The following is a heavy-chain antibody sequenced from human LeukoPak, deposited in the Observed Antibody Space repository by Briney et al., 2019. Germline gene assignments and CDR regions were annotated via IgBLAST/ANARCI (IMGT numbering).Heavy chain of an antibody. D-gene: IGHD3-22*01. CDR2: IDTDGSNT. CDR1: GFTFSNYW. J-gene: IGHJ1*01. Sequence: PGGSLRLSCAVSGFTFSNYWMHWVRQAPGKGLVWVSRIDTDGSNTNYADSVKGRFTISRDNAKNTVSLQMNSLRPEDTGVYYCARAPSEIGGYYPEYFRHWGQGTLVTVSS. V-gene: IGHV3-74*01. CDR3: ARAPSEIGGYYPEYFRH.